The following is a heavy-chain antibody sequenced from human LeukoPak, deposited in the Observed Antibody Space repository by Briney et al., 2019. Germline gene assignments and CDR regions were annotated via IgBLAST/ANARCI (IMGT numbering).Heavy chain of an antibody. Sequence: PSETLSLTYAVYGGSFSGYYWSWIRQPRGKGLEWIGEINHSGSTNYNPSLKSRVTISVDTSKNQFSLKLSSVTAADTAVYYCARGRQQWPQTWGQGTLVTVSS. CDR1: GGSFSGYY. J-gene: IGHJ5*02. D-gene: IGHD6-19*01. CDR2: INHSGST. CDR3: ARGRQQWPQT. V-gene: IGHV4-34*01.